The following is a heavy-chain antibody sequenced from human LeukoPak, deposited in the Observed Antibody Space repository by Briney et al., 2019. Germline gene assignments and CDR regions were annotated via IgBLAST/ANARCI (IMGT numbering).Heavy chain of an antibody. CDR1: GGSFSGYY. CDR3: ATRYYYYYTDV. J-gene: IGHJ6*03. Sequence: SETLSLTCAVYGGSFSGYYWSWIRQPPGKGLEWIGKINHSGSTNYNPSLKSRVTISVDTSKNQFSLKLSSVTAADTAVYYCATRYYYYYTDVWGKGTTVTVSS. CDR2: INHSGST. V-gene: IGHV4-34*01.